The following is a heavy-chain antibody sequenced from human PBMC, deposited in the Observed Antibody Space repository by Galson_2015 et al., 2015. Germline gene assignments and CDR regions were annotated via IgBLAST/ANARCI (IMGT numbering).Heavy chain of an antibody. J-gene: IGHJ3*01. CDR3: ARVMTGGSAFDF. V-gene: IGHV4-31*03. D-gene: IGHD3-16*01. CDR1: GGFISSGNYY. CDR2: IFHSRAT. Sequence: TLSLTCSVSGGFISSGNYYWIWHRQHPRQGLEWIGSIFHSRATYYNPSLKSRVTISVDTSKNQFSLNLSSVTAADTAVYYCARVMTGGSAFDFWGQGTMVTVSS.